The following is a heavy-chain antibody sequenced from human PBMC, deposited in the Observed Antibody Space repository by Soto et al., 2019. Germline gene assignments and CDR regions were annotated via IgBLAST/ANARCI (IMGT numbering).Heavy chain of an antibody. CDR1: GFTFSNAW. J-gene: IGHJ6*02. Sequence: PGGSLRLSCAASGFTFSNAWMSWVRQAPGKGLEWVGRIKSKTDGGTTDYAAPVKGRFTISRDDSKNTLYLQMNSLKTEDTAVYYCTTALAGVRIRFLEWLPSSGNYYYGMDVWGQGTTVTVSS. D-gene: IGHD3-3*01. CDR2: IKSKTDGGTT. CDR3: TTALAGVRIRFLEWLPSSGNYYYGMDV. V-gene: IGHV3-15*01.